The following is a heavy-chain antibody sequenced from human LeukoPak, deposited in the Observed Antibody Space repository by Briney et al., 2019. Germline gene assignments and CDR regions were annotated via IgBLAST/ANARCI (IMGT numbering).Heavy chain of an antibody. CDR1: GYTLTELS. CDR3: ATGHEQTLYSSSWYWFDP. CDR2: FDPEDGET. Sequence: ASVKVSCKVSGYTLTELSMHWVRQAPGKGLEWMGGFDPEDGETVYAQKFQGRVTMTEDTSTDTAYMELSSLRSEDTAVYYCATGHEQTLYSSSWYWFDPWGQGTLVTVSS. J-gene: IGHJ5*02. V-gene: IGHV1-24*01. D-gene: IGHD6-13*01.